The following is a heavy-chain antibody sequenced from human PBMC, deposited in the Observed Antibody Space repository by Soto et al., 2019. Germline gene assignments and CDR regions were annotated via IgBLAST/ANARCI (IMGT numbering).Heavy chain of an antibody. V-gene: IGHV4-59*01. CDR3: AREKRGYYGMDV. Sequence: PSETLSLTCTVSGGSISSYYWSWIRQPPGKGLEWIGYIYYSESTNYNPYLKSRVTISVDTSKNQFSLKLSSVTAADTAVYYCAREKRGYYGMDVWGQGTTVTVSS. CDR1: GGSISSYY. J-gene: IGHJ6*02. CDR2: IYYSEST.